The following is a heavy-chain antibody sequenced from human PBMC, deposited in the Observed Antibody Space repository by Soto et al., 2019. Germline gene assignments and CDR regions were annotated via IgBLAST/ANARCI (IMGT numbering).Heavy chain of an antibody. J-gene: IGHJ5*02. Sequence: PGGSLRLSCAASGFTFDDYGMSWVRQAPGKGLEWVSGINWNGGSTGYADSVKGRFTISRVNAKNSLYLQMNSLRAEDTALYYCARELGYCSSTSCSTGFDPWGQGTLVTVSS. CDR2: INWNGGST. CDR3: ARELGYCSSTSCSTGFDP. D-gene: IGHD2-2*02. V-gene: IGHV3-20*04. CDR1: GFTFDDYG.